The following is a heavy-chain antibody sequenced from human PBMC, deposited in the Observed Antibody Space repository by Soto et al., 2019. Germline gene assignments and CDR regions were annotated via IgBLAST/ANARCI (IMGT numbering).Heavy chain of an antibody. V-gene: IGHV3-48*02. J-gene: IGHJ6*02. D-gene: IGHD6-13*01. Sequence: GGSLRLSCAASGFTFSSYSMNWVRQAPGKGLEWVSYISSSSGTIYYADSVKGRFTISGDNAKNSLYLQMNSLRDEDTAVYYCARRSSPLNIDDYYYYRMDVWGQGTTVTVSS. CDR1: GFTFSSYS. CDR2: ISSSSGTI. CDR3: ARRSSPLNIDDYYYYRMDV.